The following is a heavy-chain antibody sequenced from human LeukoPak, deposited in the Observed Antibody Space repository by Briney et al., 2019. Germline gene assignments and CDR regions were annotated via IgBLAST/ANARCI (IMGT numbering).Heavy chain of an antibody. J-gene: IGHJ4*02. D-gene: IGHD6-13*01. CDR3: ARGLWYSSSWDIPSVSGGHYFDY. V-gene: IGHV4-34*01. CDR1: GGSFSGYY. Sequence: SETLSLTCAVYGGSFSGYYWSWIRQPPGKGLEWIGEINHSGSTNYNPSLKSRVTISVDTSKNQFSLKLSSVTAADTAVYYCARGLWYSSSWDIPSVSGGHYFDYWGQGTLVTVSS. CDR2: INHSGST.